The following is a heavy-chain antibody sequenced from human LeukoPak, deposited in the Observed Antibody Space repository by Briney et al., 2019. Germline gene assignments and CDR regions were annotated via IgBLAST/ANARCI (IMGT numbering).Heavy chain of an antibody. J-gene: IGHJ4*02. D-gene: IGHD4-11*01. Sequence: GGSLRLSCAASGFTFSSYSMNWVRQAPGEGLEWVSSISSSSSYIYYADSVKGRFTISRDNAKNSLYLQMNSLRAEDTAVYYCARGSRDDYSNPPFDHWGQGTLVTVSS. CDR1: GFTFSSYS. V-gene: IGHV3-21*01. CDR3: ARGSRDDYSNPPFDH. CDR2: ISSSSSYI.